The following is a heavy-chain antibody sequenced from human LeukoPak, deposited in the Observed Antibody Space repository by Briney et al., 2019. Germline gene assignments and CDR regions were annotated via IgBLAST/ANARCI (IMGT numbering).Heavy chain of an antibody. CDR3: ARVRRYCSSTSCLPTYFDY. V-gene: IGHV1-69*13. D-gene: IGHD2-2*01. Sequence: ASVKVSCKASGGTFSSYAISWVRQAPGQGIEWMGRIIPIFGTANYAQKFQGRVTITADESTSTAYMELSSLRSEDTAVYYCARVRRYCSSTSCLPTYFDYWGQGTLVTVSS. CDR2: IIPIFGTA. J-gene: IGHJ4*02. CDR1: GGTFSSYA.